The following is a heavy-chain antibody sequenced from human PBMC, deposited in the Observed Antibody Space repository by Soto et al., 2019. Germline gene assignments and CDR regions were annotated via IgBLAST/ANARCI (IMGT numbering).Heavy chain of an antibody. V-gene: IGHV1-2*02. CDR1: GYTFTVDY. CDR3: ARVVETAMVPLDD. J-gene: IGHJ4*02. Sequence: GAVRGSCTASGYTFTVDYIHWVRPAPGQGLEWMGWINPNNGGTHYAQTFQGRVTMTGDTSISTAYMELTWLTSDDTAVYYCARVVETAMVPLDDWGQGTLVTFSS. D-gene: IGHD5-18*01. CDR2: INPNNGGT.